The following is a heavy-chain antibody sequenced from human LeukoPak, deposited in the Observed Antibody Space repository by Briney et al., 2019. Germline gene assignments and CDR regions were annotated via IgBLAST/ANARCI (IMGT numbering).Heavy chain of an antibody. D-gene: IGHD3-3*01. CDR1: GYTFISYY. Sequence: ASVKVSCKASGYTFISYYMHWVRQAPGQGLEWMGVINPSGGSTSYAQKFQGRVTMTRDTSTSTVYMDLSSLRSEDTAVYYCASSGITIFGVVIPPVMDVWGKGTTVTVSS. V-gene: IGHV1-46*01. CDR2: INPSGGST. CDR3: ASSGITIFGVVIPPVMDV. J-gene: IGHJ6*03.